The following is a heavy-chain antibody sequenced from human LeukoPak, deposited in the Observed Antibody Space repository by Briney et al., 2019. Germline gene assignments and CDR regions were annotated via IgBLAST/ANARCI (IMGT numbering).Heavy chain of an antibody. CDR2: MNPNSGNT. V-gene: IGHV1-8*01. Sequence: ASVKVSCKASGYTFTSYDINWVRQATGQGLEWMGWMNPNSGNTGYAQKFQGRVTMTRNTSISTAYMELSSLRSEDTAVYYCATDLQAYYYDSSGYFGYWGQGTLVTVSS. D-gene: IGHD3-22*01. CDR1: GYTFTSYD. J-gene: IGHJ4*02. CDR3: ATDLQAYYYDSSGYFGY.